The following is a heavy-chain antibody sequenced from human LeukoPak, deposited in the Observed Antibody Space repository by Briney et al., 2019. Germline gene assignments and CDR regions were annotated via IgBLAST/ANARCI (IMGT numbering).Heavy chain of an antibody. D-gene: IGHD6-19*01. CDR3: ARGRLLAVAGTLDY. Sequence: SQTLSLTCAISGDSVSSNSAAWNWISQSPSRGLEWLGRTYYRSKWCNDYAVSVKSRITINPDTSKNQFSLQLNSVTPEDTAVYYCARGRLLAVAGTLDYWGQGTLVTVSS. J-gene: IGHJ4*02. V-gene: IGHV6-1*01. CDR2: TYYRSKWCN. CDR1: GDSVSSNSAA.